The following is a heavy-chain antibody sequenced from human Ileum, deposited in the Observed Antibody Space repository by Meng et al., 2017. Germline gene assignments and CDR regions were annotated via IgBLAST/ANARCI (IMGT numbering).Heavy chain of an antibody. CDR3: AGHTELDC. CDR1: EFTVSNNY. CDR2: IYSGGNT. J-gene: IGHJ4*02. V-gene: IGHV3-66*04. Sequence: EGQLVESGGGLVQPGGALRRSCAASEFTVSNNYMSWVRQAPGKGLEWVSLIYSGGNTKYADSVKGRFTISRDNSKNTLYLQMNSLRAEDTAVYYCAGHTELDCWGQGALVTVSS.